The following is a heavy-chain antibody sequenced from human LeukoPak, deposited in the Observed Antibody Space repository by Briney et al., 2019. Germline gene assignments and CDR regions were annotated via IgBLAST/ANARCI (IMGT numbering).Heavy chain of an antibody. CDR3: ARAGWKQLVYY. CDR1: GGSISSSSYY. V-gene: IGHV4-39*07. D-gene: IGHD6-6*01. Sequence: SETLSLTCTVSGGSISSSSYYWGWIRQPPGKGLEWIGSIYYSGSTYYNPSLKSRVTISVDTSKNQFSLKLSSVTAADTAVYYWARAGWKQLVYYWGQGTLVTVSS. J-gene: IGHJ4*02. CDR2: IYYSGST.